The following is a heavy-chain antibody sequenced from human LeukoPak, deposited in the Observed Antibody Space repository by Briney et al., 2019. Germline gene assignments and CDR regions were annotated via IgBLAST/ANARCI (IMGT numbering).Heavy chain of an antibody. CDR3: ARVGLGEQLARLFYYYYYGMDV. J-gene: IGHJ6*02. V-gene: IGHV3-7*01. CDR1: GFTFSSYW. D-gene: IGHD6-6*01. Sequence: GGSLRLSCAASGFTFSSYWMSWVRQAPGKGLEWVANIKQDGSEKYYVDSVKGRFTISRDNAKNSLYLQMNSLRAEDTAVYYCARVGLGEQLARLFYYYYYGMDVWGQGTTVTVSS. CDR2: IKQDGSEK.